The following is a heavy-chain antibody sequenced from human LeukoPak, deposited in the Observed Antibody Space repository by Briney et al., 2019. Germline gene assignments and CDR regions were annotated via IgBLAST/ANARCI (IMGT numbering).Heavy chain of an antibody. CDR2: LYYSGST. D-gene: IGHD2-8*01. Sequence: SETLSLTCTVSGGSISSSNYYWGWIRQPPGKGLEWIGSLYYSGSTYYNPSLKSRVAISVDTSKNQFSLKLRSVTAADTAVYYCARPRSRVSWFDPWGQGTLVIVSS. CDR1: GGSISSSNYY. V-gene: IGHV4-39*01. J-gene: IGHJ5*02. CDR3: ARPRSRVSWFDP.